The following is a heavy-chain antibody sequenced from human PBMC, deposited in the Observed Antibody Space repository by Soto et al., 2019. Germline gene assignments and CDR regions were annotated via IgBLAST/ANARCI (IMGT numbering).Heavy chain of an antibody. D-gene: IGHD2-15*01. CDR2: ISSTGSGT. Sequence: EMQLVESGGGLVQPGGSLRLSCAASGFTFSSYEMHWVRQAPGKGLEWISYISSTGSGTLYADSVRGRFTMSRDNTKNSVSLQMSSLRAEDTAVYYCVRDLHEPFATDALGVANWGQGTQVTVSS. CDR1: GFTFSSYE. CDR3: VRDLHEPFATDALGVAN. J-gene: IGHJ4*02. V-gene: IGHV3-48*03.